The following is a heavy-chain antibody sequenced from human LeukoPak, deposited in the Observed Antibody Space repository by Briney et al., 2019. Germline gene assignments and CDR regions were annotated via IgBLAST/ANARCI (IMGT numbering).Heavy chain of an antibody. V-gene: IGHV4-38-2*02. J-gene: IGHJ4*02. D-gene: IGHD1-14*01. CDR1: GYSISSGYY. Sequence: SETLSLTCTVSGYSISSGYYWGWIRQPPGKGLEWIGSICHSGSTYYNPSLKSRVTISVDTSKNQFSLKLSSVTAADTAVYYCARVRWPVWRSRIDYWGQGTLVTVSS. CDR3: ARVRWPVWRSRIDY. CDR2: ICHSGST.